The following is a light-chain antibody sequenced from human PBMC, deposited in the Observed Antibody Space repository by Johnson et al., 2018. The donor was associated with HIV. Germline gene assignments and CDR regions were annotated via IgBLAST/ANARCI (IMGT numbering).Light chain of an antibody. CDR3: GTWDSSLSAYV. J-gene: IGLJ1*01. CDR2: DNN. CDR1: SSNIGNSY. Sequence: QSVLTQPPSVSAAPGQKVTISCSGSSSNIGNSYVSWYQQLPGTAPKLLIYDNNKRPSGIPDRFSGSKSGTSATLGITGLQTGYEADYYCGTWDSSLSAYVFGTGTKVTVL. V-gene: IGLV1-51*01.